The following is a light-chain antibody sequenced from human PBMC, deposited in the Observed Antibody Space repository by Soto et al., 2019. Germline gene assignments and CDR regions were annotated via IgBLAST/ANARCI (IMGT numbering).Light chain of an antibody. CDR3: QQYVSSVT. CDR2: GAS. J-gene: IGKJ1*01. CDR1: QSVDSSF. Sequence: EIVLTQSPGSLSLSPGERGTLSCRASQSVDSSFFAWYQQKPDQAPRLLIYGASNRATGIPDRFSGSGSGTDFTITISRLEHEDFDVYYCQQYVSSVTFGQGTKVEIK. V-gene: IGKV3-20*01.